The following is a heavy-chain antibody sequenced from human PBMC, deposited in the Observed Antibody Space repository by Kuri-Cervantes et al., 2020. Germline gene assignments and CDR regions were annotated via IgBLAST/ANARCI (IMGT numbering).Heavy chain of an antibody. J-gene: IGHJ4*02. CDR1: GFTFSSYA. Sequence: GGSLRLSCAASGFTFSSYAMSWVRQAPGKGLEWVSLISWDGSGTSYAGSAKGRFTISVDNSKNTLYLQMNSLRVEDTAVYYCARGITIFGVVTEYYFDYWGQGTLVTVSS. V-gene: IGHV3-23*03. CDR3: ARGITIFGVVTEYYFDY. D-gene: IGHD3-3*01. CDR2: ISWDGSGT.